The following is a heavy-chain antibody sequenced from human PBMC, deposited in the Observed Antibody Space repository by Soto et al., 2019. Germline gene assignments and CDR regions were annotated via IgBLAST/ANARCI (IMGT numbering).Heavy chain of an antibody. CDR1: GGSISRYY. J-gene: IGHJ4*02. V-gene: IGHV4-59*01. Sequence: SETLSLTCTVSGGSISRYYWSWIRQPPGKGLEWIGYMYNTGSTVYNPSFKSRVTISVDTSKNQFSLKLNSVTAADTAVYYCAREGNLGRWIQPLESWGQGTLVTVSS. CDR3: AREGNLGRWIQPLES. D-gene: IGHD2-2*03. CDR2: MYNTGST.